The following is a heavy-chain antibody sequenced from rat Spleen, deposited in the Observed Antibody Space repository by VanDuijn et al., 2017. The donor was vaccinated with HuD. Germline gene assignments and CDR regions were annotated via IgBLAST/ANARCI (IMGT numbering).Heavy chain of an antibody. CDR3: ARHGTVGRIYLPFDY. V-gene: IGHV5-29*01. J-gene: IGHJ2*01. CDR2: ISYDGSST. Sequence: EVQLVESGGGLVQPGRSMKLSCAASGLSFSNYDMAWVRQAPTKGLEWVASISYDGSSTYYRDSVKGRFTISRNNAKSTLYLQMDSLRSEDTATYYCARHGTVGRIYLPFDYWGQGVIVTVSS. CDR1: GLSFSNYD. D-gene: IGHD2-1*01.